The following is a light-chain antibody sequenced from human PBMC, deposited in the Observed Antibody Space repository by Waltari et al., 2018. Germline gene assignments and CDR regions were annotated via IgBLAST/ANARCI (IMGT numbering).Light chain of an antibody. CDR1: QSVGRS. V-gene: IGKV3-20*01. CDR2: DAS. J-gene: IGKJ1*01. Sequence: SCRASQSVGRSVAWYQQKPGQAPRLLIYDASRRATGIPDRFSGGGSGTDFSLTLNRLEPEDVAVYYCQNYVRLPATFGQGTKVEVK. CDR3: QNYVRLPAT.